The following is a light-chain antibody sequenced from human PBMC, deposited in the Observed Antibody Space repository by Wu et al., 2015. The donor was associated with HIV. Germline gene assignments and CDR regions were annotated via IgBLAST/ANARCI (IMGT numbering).Light chain of an antibody. CDR3: QQRSNSPLT. CDR2: DAS. CDR1: EIVYNS. Sequence: EIVMTQSPATLSVSPGERATLSCRASEIVYNSLAWYQQRPGQAPRLLIYDASNRATGVPARFRGSGYGTDFTLTISSLDPEDSAVYYCQQRSNSPLTFGQGTRLEIK. J-gene: IGKJ5*01. V-gene: IGKV3-11*01.